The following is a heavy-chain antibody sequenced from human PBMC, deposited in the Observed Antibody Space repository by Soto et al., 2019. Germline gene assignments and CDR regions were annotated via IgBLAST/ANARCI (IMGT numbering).Heavy chain of an antibody. D-gene: IGHD5-18*01. CDR2: IYYSGST. CDR1: GGSISSSSYY. V-gene: IGHV4-39*01. Sequence: SETLSLTCTVSGGSISSSSYYWGWIRQPPGKGLEWIGSIYYSGSTYYNPSLKSRVTISVDTSKNQFSLKLSSVTAADTAVYYCASGYGRNFDYWGQGTLVTVSS. J-gene: IGHJ4*02. CDR3: ASGYGRNFDY.